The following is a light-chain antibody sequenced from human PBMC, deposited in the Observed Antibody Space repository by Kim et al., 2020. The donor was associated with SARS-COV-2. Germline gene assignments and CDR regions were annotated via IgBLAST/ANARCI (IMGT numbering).Light chain of an antibody. CDR3: SSRDSSRRHLI. V-gene: IGLV3-19*01. CDR1: NLRGYY. CDR2: GNN. J-gene: IGLJ2*01. Sequence: ALGQTVRCPCQGDNLRGYYASWYQQKPGQAPIFVMFGNNNRPSGIPDRFSGSSSGNTASLTITGAQAEDEADYYCSSRDSSRRHLIFGGGTQLTVL.